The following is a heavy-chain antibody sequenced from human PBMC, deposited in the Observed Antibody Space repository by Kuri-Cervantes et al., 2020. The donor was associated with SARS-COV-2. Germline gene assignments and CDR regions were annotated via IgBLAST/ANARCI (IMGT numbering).Heavy chain of an antibody. CDR1: GGSISSSSYY. J-gene: IGHJ6*02. V-gene: IGHV4-39*07. CDR3: ARVPRGGIAAAFWYYGMDV. CDR2: IYYSGST. D-gene: IGHD6-13*01. Sequence: GSLRLSCTVSGGSISSSSYYWGWIRQPPGKGLEWIGSIYYSGSTYYNPSLKSRVTISVDTSKNQFSLKLSPVTAADTAVYYCARVPRGGIAAAFWYYGMDVWGQGTTVTVSS.